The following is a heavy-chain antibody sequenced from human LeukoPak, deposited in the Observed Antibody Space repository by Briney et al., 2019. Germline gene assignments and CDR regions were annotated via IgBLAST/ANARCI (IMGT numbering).Heavy chain of an antibody. CDR1: GGSFIGYY. D-gene: IGHD5-12*01. CDR3: ARGWVYSGYLFDY. V-gene: IGHV4-34*01. Sequence: SETLSLTCAVYGGSFIGYYWSGIRQPPGKGLEWIGEINHSGSTNYNPSLKSRVTISVDTSKNQFSLKLSSVTAADTAVYYCARGWVYSGYLFDYWGQGTLVTVSS. CDR2: INHSGST. J-gene: IGHJ4*02.